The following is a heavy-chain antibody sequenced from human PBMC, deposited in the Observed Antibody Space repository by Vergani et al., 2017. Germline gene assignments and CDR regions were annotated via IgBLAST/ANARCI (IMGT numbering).Heavy chain of an antibody. V-gene: IGHV4-59*01. Sequence: QVQLQESGPGLVKPSETLSLTCTVSGGSISSYYWSWIRQPPGKGLEWIGYIYYSGSTNYNPSLKSRGTISVDTSKNQFSLKLSSVTAADTAVYYCASAAEGYGSSGYYPYYFDYWGQGTLVTVSS. CDR2: IYYSGST. J-gene: IGHJ4*02. CDR3: ASAAEGYGSSGYYPYYFDY. D-gene: IGHD3-22*01. CDR1: GGSISSYY.